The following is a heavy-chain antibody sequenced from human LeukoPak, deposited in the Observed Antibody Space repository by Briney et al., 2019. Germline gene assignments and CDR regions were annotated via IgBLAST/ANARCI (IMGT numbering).Heavy chain of an antibody. CDR1: GGSISSYY. Sequence: SETLSPTCTVSGGSISSYYWSWIRQPPGKGLEWIGYIYYSGSTNYNPSLKSRVTISVDTSKNQFSLKLSSVTAADTAVYYCASFHPGEDGLLDYWGQGTLVTVSS. D-gene: IGHD3-10*01. J-gene: IGHJ4*02. CDR2: IYYSGST. V-gene: IGHV4-59*01. CDR3: ASFHPGEDGLLDY.